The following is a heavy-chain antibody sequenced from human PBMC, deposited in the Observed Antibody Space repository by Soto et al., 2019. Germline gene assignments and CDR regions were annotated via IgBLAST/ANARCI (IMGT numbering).Heavy chain of an antibody. CDR1: GGTFSSYA. D-gene: IGHD1-1*01. J-gene: IGHJ6*02. CDR3: ARDSLMERPVFSIGYYYGMDV. V-gene: IGHV1-69*13. Sequence: SVKVSCKASGGTFSSYAISWVRQAPGQGLEWMGGIIPIFGTANYAQKFQGRVTITADESTSTAYMELSSLRSEDTAVYYCARDSLMERPVFSIGYYYGMDVWGQGTTVTV. CDR2: IIPIFGTA.